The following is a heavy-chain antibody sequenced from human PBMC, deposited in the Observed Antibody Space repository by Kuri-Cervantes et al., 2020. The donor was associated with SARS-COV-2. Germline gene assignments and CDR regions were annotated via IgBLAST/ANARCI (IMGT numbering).Heavy chain of an antibody. CDR2: ISGYNGNT. D-gene: IGHD3-16*02. Sequence: ASVKVSCKASGYTFTSYGISWVRQAPGQGLEWMGWISGYNGNTNYAQKLQGRVTMTTDTSTSTADMELRSLRSDDTAVYYCARYHRMITFGGVIDHFDYCGQGTLVTVSS. CDR3: ARYHRMITFGGVIDHFDY. V-gene: IGHV1-18*04. J-gene: IGHJ4*02. CDR1: GYTFTSYG.